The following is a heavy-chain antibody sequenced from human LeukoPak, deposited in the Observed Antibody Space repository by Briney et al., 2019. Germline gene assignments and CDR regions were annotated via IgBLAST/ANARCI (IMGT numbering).Heavy chain of an antibody. Sequence: ASVKVSCKASGYTFTGYYMHWVRQAPGQGLEWMGWINPNSGGTNYEQKFQGRVTLTRDTSISTTYMELSRLRSDDTAVYYCARTRPTMEGWGFDYWGQGTLVTVSS. D-gene: IGHD5-12*01. CDR1: GYTFTGYY. CDR2: INPNSGGT. J-gene: IGHJ4*02. V-gene: IGHV1-2*02. CDR3: ARTRPTMEGWGFDY.